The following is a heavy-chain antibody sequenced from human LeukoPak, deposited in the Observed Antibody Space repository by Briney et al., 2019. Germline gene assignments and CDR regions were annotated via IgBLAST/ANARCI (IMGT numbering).Heavy chain of an antibody. CDR2: INHSGST. J-gene: IGHJ5*02. D-gene: IGHD3-3*01. V-gene: IGHV4-34*01. CDR1: GGSFSGYY. Sequence: PSETLSLTCAVYGGSFSGYYWSWIRQPPGKGLEWIGEINHSGSTNYNPSLKSRVTISVDTSKNQFSLKLSSVTAADTAVYYCARKRITIFGVLYWFDPWGQGTLVTASS. CDR3: ARKRITIFGVLYWFDP.